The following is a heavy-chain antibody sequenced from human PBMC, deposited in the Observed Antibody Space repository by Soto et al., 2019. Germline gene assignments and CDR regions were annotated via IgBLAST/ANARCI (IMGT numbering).Heavy chain of an antibody. CDR3: AREIRSGYYRYWYFDL. CDR2: INPDSGGT. D-gene: IGHD3-3*01. Sequence: QVQLVQSGAEVKKPGASVKVSCTASGYTFTIYHLHWVRQAPGQGLEWMGWINPDSGGTKYAQKFQGGVTMTRDTSTSTVYMELSRLRSDDTAVYYCAREIRSGYYRYWYFDLWGRGTLGTFSS. V-gene: IGHV1-2*02. CDR1: GYTFTIYH. J-gene: IGHJ2*01.